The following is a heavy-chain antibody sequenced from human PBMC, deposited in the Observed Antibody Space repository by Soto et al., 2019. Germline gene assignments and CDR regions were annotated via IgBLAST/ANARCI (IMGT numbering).Heavy chain of an antibody. CDR2: IYYSGST. CDR1: GGSISSGGYY. V-gene: IGHV4-31*03. CDR3: ATSPVTVTYDAFDI. Sequence: QVQLQESGPGLVKPSQTLSLTCTVSGGSISSGGYYWSWIRQHPGKGLEWIGYIYYSGSTYYNPSLKSRVTISLDTSKNQFSLKLSSVTAADTAVYYCATSPVTVTYDAFDIWGQGTMVTVSS. J-gene: IGHJ3*02. D-gene: IGHD4-17*01.